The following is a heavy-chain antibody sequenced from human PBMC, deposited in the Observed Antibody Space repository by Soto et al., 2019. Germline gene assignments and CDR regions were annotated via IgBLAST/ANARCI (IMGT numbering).Heavy chain of an antibody. V-gene: IGHV3-33*01. CDR3: ARDFLERLFRRKQQGRGMDV. J-gene: IGHJ6*02. CDR1: GFTFSSYG. D-gene: IGHD3-3*01. CDR2: IRYDGSNK. Sequence: QVQLVESGGGVVQPGRSLRLSCAASGFTFSSYGMHWVRQAPGKGLEWVAVIRYDGSNKYYADSVKGRFTISRDNSKNSQHLKMNSVRAEDTDVYYCARDFLERLFRRKQQGRGMDVWGQGTTVTVSS.